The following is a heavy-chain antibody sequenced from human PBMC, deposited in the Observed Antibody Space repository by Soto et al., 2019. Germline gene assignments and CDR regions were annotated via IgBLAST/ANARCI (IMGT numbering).Heavy chain of an antibody. CDR3: ARSSVWTDDPDT. CDR1: GYTFTDYG. V-gene: IGHV1-18*01. Sequence: QVQLVQSGAEVKRPGASVKVSCKASGYTFTDYGISWVRQAPGQGLEWVGWISVKNANTNNAQKVQGRVTMTTDTSTSTAYMELRSLRPDDTAVYYCARSSVWTDDPDTCVQGTLVTVSS. D-gene: IGHD1-20*01. CDR2: ISVKNANT. J-gene: IGHJ5*02.